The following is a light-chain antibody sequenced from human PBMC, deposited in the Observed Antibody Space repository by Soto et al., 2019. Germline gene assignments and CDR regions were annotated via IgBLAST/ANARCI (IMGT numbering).Light chain of an antibody. Sequence: QSALTQPASVSGSPGQSITVSCTGTSGDIGRYSYVSWYQQHPGKAPRLMLYDVSNRPSGVSNRFSGSKSGNTASLTLSGLQAEDEADYYCRSYAGTSTHTGFGGGTQLTVL. CDR1: SGDIGRYSY. CDR3: RSYAGTSTHTG. J-gene: IGLJ7*01. CDR2: DVS. V-gene: IGLV2-14*01.